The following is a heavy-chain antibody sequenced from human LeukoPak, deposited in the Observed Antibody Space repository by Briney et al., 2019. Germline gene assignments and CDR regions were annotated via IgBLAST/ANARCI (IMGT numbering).Heavy chain of an antibody. CDR1: GFTFSNAW. D-gene: IGHD5-18*01. J-gene: IGHJ3*02. Sequence: PGGSLRLSCAASGFTFSNAWMSWVRQAPGKGLEWVACLWDDTSNKYYGDSVKGRFRISRDNSKNILYLQMNSLSPEDTAVYYCAKEPMDTLMAAIDIWGQGTMVIVSS. CDR2: LWDDTSNK. V-gene: IGHV3-30*02. CDR3: AKEPMDTLMAAIDI.